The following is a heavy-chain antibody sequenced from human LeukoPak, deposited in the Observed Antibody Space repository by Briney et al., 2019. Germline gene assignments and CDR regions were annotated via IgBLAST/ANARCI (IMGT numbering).Heavy chain of an antibody. CDR2: ISGSGSST. Sequence: GGSLRLSCAASGFTFSSYAMSWVRQAPGKGLEWVSTISGSGSSTYYADSVKGRFTISRDNAKNSLSLQMNSLRDEDTAVYYCARSVGGHFDYWGQGMLVTVSS. CDR3: ARSVGGHFDY. J-gene: IGHJ4*02. CDR1: GFTFSSYA. D-gene: IGHD3-16*01. V-gene: IGHV3-23*01.